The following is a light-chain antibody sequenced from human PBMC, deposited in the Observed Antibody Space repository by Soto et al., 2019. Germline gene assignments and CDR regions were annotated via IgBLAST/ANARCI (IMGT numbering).Light chain of an antibody. CDR1: QSVYSSY. CDR3: PQYGSSQS. V-gene: IGKV3-20*01. J-gene: IGKJ1*01. CDR2: GAS. Sequence: EIVLTQSPGTLSLSPGERATLSCRASQSVYSSYLAWYQQKPGQAPRLLIYGASSRATGIPDRFSGSGSGTYFTLTISRLEPEDFAVYYCPQYGSSQSFGQGTKVEIK.